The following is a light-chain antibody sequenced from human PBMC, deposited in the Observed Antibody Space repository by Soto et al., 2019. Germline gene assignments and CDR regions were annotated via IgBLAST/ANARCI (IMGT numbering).Light chain of an antibody. Sequence: DLQMTQSPSSLSASGGDRITITCRASHNIGTYLNWYQQRPGEAPQLLIRASSTLQSGVHSRFSGSGSGTDFTLTIRNVQPEDSATFYCQQSFGAPYTFGQGT. CDR1: HNIGTY. J-gene: IGKJ2*01. CDR3: QQSFGAPYT. CDR2: ASS. V-gene: IGKV1-39*01.